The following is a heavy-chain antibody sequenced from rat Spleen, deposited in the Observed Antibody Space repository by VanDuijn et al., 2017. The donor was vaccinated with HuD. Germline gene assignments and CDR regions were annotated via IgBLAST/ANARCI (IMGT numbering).Heavy chain of an antibody. V-gene: IGHV5-25*01. CDR1: GFTFSNYG. J-gene: IGHJ4*01. CDR3: ARHNSGYGVMDA. CDR2: ISYDGGNT. Sequence: EVQLVESGGGLVQPGRSMKLSCAASGFTFSNYGLAWVRQAPKKGLEWVAYISYDGGNTYYRDSVKGRFTISRDNAKSTLSLQMDSLRSEDTATYYCARHNSGYGVMDAWGQGASVTVSS. D-gene: IGHD4-3*01.